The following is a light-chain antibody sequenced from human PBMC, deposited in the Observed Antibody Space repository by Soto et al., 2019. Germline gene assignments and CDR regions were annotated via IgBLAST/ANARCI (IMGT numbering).Light chain of an antibody. CDR1: SSDVGGYNY. Sequence: QSALTQPASVSGSPGQSITISCTGTSSDVGGYNYVSWYQQHPGKAPKLMIYEVTKRPSGVSNRFSGSKSGNTASLTISGLQAEDEADYYCSSYTTRDTWVFGGGTKLTVL. J-gene: IGLJ3*02. CDR3: SSYTTRDTWV. CDR2: EVT. V-gene: IGLV2-14*01.